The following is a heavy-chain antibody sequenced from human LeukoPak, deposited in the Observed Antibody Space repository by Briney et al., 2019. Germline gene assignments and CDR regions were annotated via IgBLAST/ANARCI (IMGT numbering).Heavy chain of an antibody. CDR2: FDPEDGET. J-gene: IGHJ4*02. CDR3: ARARYGDPFDY. Sequence: GASVKVSCKVSGYTLTELSMHWVRQAPGKGLEWMGGFDPEDGETIYAQKFQGRVTMTRDMSTSTVYMELSSLRSEDTAVYYCARARYGDPFDYWGQGTLVTVSS. CDR1: GYTLTELS. D-gene: IGHD4-17*01. V-gene: IGHV1-24*01.